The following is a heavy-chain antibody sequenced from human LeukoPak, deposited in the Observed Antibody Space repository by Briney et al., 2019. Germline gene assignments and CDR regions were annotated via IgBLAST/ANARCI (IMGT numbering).Heavy chain of an antibody. CDR3: ARVWFGELHSIDYYYYGMDV. CDR2: INPNSGGT. J-gene: IGHJ6*02. V-gene: IGHV1-2*02. Sequence: ASXRVSCKASGYTFTGYYMHWVRQAPGQGLEWKGWINPNSGGTNYAQKFQGRVTMTRDTSISTAYMELSRLRSDDTAVYYCARVWFGELHSIDYYYYGMDVWGQGTTVTVSS. D-gene: IGHD3-10*01. CDR1: GYTFTGYY.